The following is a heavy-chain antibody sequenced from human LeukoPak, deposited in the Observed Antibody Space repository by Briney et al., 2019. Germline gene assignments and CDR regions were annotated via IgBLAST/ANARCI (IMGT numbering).Heavy chain of an antibody. Sequence: GASVKVSCKASGYTFTSYYIHLVRQAPGQGLEWMGWISAYNGNTNYAQKLQGRVTMTTDTSTSTAYMELRSLRSDDTAVYYCARDLFYSVSGTYYNVGRVFNYWGQGTLVTVSS. CDR2: ISAYNGNT. J-gene: IGHJ4*02. CDR3: ARDLFYSVSGTYYNVGRVFNY. D-gene: IGHD3-10*01. CDR1: GYTFTSYY. V-gene: IGHV1-18*04.